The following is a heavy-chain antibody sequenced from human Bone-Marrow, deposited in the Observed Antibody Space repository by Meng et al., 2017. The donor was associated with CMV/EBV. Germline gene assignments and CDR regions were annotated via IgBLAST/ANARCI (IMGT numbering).Heavy chain of an antibody. J-gene: IGHJ4*01. CDR1: GGSISSRRYY. CDR2: IYYRGST. V-gene: IGHV4-39*01. D-gene: IGHD3-3*01. Sequence: SETLSLTFTVSGGSISSRRYYWGGIRQPPGKGLEWIGSIYYRGSTYYNPSLKSRVTISVDRSKNQFTLKLSSVTPADTAVYCCARHSYDFWSGYLGNWGQGTLVTVSS. CDR3: ARHSYDFWSGYLGN.